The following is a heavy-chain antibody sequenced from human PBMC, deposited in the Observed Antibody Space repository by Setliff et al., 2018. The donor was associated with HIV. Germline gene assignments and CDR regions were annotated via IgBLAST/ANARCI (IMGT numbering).Heavy chain of an antibody. CDR1: GGSISSGYYY. D-gene: IGHD6-13*01. J-gene: IGHJ4*02. CDR2: IYYSGNP. V-gene: IGHV4-30-4*08. CDR3: TRGRGSSSSWPIDY. Sequence: TLSLTCTVSGGSISSGYYYWSWIRQHPGKGLEWIGYIYYSGNPFYNPSLRSRVTISLDTSKNQFSLKLSSVTAADTAVYYCTRGRGSSSSWPIDYWGQGTLVTVSS.